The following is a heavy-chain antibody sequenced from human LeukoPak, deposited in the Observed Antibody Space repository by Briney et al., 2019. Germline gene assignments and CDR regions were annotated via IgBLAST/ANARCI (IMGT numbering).Heavy chain of an antibody. D-gene: IGHD6-19*01. Sequence: GGSLRLSCAASGFTVSSNYMSWVRRAPGKGLEWVSVIYSGGSTYYAASVKGRFTISRDNSKNTLYLQMNSLRAEDTAVYYCARVPRSSGWYPFDYWGQGTLVTVSS. V-gene: IGHV3-53*01. CDR3: ARVPRSSGWYPFDY. J-gene: IGHJ4*02. CDR2: IYSGGST. CDR1: GFTVSSNY.